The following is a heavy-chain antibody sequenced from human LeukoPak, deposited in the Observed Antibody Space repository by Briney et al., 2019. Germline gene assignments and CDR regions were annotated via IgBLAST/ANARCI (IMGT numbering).Heavy chain of an antibody. CDR3: ARERARAFDI. V-gene: IGHV4-59*01. J-gene: IGHJ3*02. Sequence: SETLSLTCTVSGCSISSYYWSWIRQPPGKGLEWIGYIYYSGSTNYNPSLKSRVTISVDTSKNQFSLKLSSVTAADTAVYYCARERARAFDIWGQGTMVTVSS. CDR2: IYYSGST. CDR1: GCSISSYY.